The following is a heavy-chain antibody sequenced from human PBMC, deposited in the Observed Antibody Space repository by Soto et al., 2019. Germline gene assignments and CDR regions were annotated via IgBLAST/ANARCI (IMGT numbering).Heavy chain of an antibody. V-gene: IGHV4-34*01. CDR3: ATQGRMYYETMTGNHIDNWFDP. Sequence: QVQLQQWGAGLLEPSETLFLTCAVYGGSFSGYYWCWIRQPPGKGLVWMGELNGSGSTNYNPSLKIRVTISVDPTKTQVSLKLSSVTAADTAVYYCATQGRMYYETMTGNHIDNWFDPCGQGTLVTLSS. J-gene: IGHJ5*02. CDR2: LNGSGST. CDR1: GGSFSGYY. D-gene: IGHD3-9*01.